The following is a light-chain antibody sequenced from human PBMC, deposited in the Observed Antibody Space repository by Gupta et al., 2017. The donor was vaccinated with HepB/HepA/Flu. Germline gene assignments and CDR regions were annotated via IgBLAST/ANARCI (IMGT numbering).Light chain of an antibody. J-gene: IGKJ2*01. V-gene: IGKV3-20*01. Sequence: PGERATLSCRASQSVSSSYLAWYQQKPGQAPRLLIYGASSRATGIPDRFSGSGSGTDFTLTISRLEPEDVAVYYCQQYGSSLYTFGQGTKLEIK. CDR1: QSVSSSY. CDR2: GAS. CDR3: QQYGSSLYT.